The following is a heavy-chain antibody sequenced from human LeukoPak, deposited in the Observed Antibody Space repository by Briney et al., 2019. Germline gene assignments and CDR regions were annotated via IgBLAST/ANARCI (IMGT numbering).Heavy chain of an antibody. J-gene: IGHJ4*02. D-gene: IGHD4-23*01. V-gene: IGHV3-48*01. CDR2: VGVASGTA. Sequence: PGDSLRLPCVASVFTLSSYSVNWVRQAPGKGLEWFSVVGVASGTAYYAECVKGRFTITRDTANCSLYLKVNDLSAEDTAVDYWAQDHHGGYFFDFWGQGTLVTVSS. CDR3: AQDHHGGYFFDF. CDR1: VFTLSSYS.